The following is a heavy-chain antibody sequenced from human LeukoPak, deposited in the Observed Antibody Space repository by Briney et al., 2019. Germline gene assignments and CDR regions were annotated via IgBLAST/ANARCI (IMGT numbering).Heavy chain of an antibody. D-gene: IGHD3-22*01. V-gene: IGHV3-48*03. CDR3: ARYYYDSSGYYQYYFDY. CDR2: ISSSGSTI. J-gene: IGHJ4*02. Sequence: PGGSLRLSCAASGFTFSSYEMNWVRQAPGKGLEWVSYISSSGSTIYYADSVKGRFTNSRDNAKNSLYLQMNSLRAEDTAVYYCARYYYDSSGYYQYYFDYWGQGTLVTVSS. CDR1: GFTFSSYE.